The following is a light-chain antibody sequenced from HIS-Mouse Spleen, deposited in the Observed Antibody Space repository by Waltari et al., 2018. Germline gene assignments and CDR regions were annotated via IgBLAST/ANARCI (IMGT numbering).Light chain of an antibody. Sequence: DIQMTPSPSTLSAAVADRVTITCRASQSISSWLAWYKQKPGKAPKILIYKASSLESGVPSRFSGSGSGTEFTLTISSLQPDDFATYYCQQYNSYPFTFGPGTKVDIK. V-gene: IGKV1-5*03. CDR1: QSISSW. CDR3: QQYNSYPFT. CDR2: KAS. J-gene: IGKJ3*01.